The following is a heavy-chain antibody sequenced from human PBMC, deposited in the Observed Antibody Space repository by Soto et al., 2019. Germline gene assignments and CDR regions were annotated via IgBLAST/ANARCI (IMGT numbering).Heavy chain of an antibody. CDR2: IYYSGGT. D-gene: IGHD5-18*01. Sequence: SETLSLTCTVSGGSVSSGSYYWSWIRQPPGKGLEWIGYIYYSGGTNYNPSLKSRVTISVDTSKNQFSLKLSSVTAADTAVYYCARGGGVTATFDYWGQGTLVTVS. V-gene: IGHV4-61*01. CDR3: ARGGGVTATFDY. J-gene: IGHJ4*02. CDR1: GGSVSSGSYY.